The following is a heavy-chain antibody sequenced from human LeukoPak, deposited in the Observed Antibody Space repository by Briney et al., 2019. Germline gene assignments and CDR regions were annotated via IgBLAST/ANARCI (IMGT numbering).Heavy chain of an antibody. CDR1: GGSISSGGYY. Sequence: SETLSLTCTDSGGSISSGGYYWSWIRQHPGKGLEWIGYIYYSGSTYYNPSLKSRVTISVDTSKNQFSLKLSSVTAADTAVYYCARDGHPLGMDVWGQGTTVTVSS. CDR2: IYYSGST. J-gene: IGHJ6*02. V-gene: IGHV4-31*03. CDR3: ARDGHPLGMDV.